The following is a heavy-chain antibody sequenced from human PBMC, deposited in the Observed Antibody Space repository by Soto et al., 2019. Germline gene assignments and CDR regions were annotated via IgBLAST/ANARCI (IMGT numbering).Heavy chain of an antibody. J-gene: IGHJ6*03. Sequence: SETLSLTCTVSGGSISSGGYYWSWIRQHPGKGLEWIGYIYYSGSTYYNPSLKSRVTISVDTSKNQFSLKLSSVTAADTAVYYCAREATWLPEADYSSGHIESRYYYYYMDVWGKGTTVTVSS. D-gene: IGHD6-19*01. CDR1: GGSISSGGYY. V-gene: IGHV4-31*03. CDR3: AREATWLPEADYSSGHIESRYYYYYMDV. CDR2: IYYSGST.